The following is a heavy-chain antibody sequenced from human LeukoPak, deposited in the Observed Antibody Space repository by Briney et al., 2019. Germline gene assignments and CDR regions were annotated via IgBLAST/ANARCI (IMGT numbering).Heavy chain of an antibody. D-gene: IGHD1-26*01. Sequence: ASVKVSCKTSGYTFTSYGFNWVRQAPGQGLEWMGWISAYNGNTNYAQKLQGRVTMTADTSTSTAYMELRSLRSDDTAVYYCARAPPSGYWDYWGQGTLVTVSS. V-gene: IGHV1-18*01. CDR1: GYTFTSYG. CDR3: ARAPPSGYWDY. CDR2: ISAYNGNT. J-gene: IGHJ4*02.